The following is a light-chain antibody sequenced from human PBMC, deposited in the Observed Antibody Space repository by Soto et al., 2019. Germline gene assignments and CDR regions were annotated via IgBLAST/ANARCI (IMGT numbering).Light chain of an antibody. CDR3: QQYYNTPYT. J-gene: IGKJ2*01. V-gene: IGKV4-1*01. Sequence: DIVMTQSPDFLAVSLLERATITCKSSQSVLYRSSNKSDLARYQHKPGQPPRLLLHWASTREAGVPDGFVGSGSETNFNLTISSLQAGDEAIYHCQQYYNTPYTFGQGTTLEIK. CDR2: WAS. CDR1: QSVLYRSSNKSD.